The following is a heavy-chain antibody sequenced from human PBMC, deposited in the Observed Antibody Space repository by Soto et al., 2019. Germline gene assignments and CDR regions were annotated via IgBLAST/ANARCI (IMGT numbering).Heavy chain of an antibody. V-gene: IGHV1-2*02. CDR1: GYTFTGYY. D-gene: IGHD4-17*01. CDR3: ARMLGGDYFYYYYGMDV. Sequence: ASVKVSCKASGYTFTGYYMHWVRQAPGQGLEWMGWINPNSGGTNYAQKFQGRVTMTRDTSISTAYMELSRRRSDDTAVYYCARMLGGDYFYYYYGMDVWGQGTTVTVSS. J-gene: IGHJ6*02. CDR2: INPNSGGT.